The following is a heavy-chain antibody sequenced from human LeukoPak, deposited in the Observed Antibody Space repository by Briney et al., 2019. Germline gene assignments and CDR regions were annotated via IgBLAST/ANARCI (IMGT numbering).Heavy chain of an antibody. J-gene: IGHJ4*02. CDR1: GFAFGHYT. V-gene: IGHV3-43*01. D-gene: IGHD3-9*01. CDR3: ARDFSYFRIHFDY. CDR2: ISWDGGNT. Sequence: GGSLRLSRAASGFAFGHYTMHWVRQAPGKGLEWVSLISWDGGNTYYADSVKGRFTVSRDNAKNSLYLQMDSLRAEDTAVYYCARDFSYFRIHFDYWGQGTLVTVSS.